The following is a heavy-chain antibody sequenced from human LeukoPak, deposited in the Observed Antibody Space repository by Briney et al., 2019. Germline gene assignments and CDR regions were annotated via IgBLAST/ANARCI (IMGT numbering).Heavy chain of an antibody. CDR1: GGSISSGGYY. CDR2: TFYSGST. Sequence: SQTLSLTCTVSGGSISSGGYYWSWIRQHPGKGLEWIGYTFYSGSTYYNPSLKSRVTISVDTSKNQFSLKLSSVTAADTAVYYCASLYCSGGSCYSALGWLDPWGQGTLVTVSS. D-gene: IGHD2-15*01. V-gene: IGHV4-31*03. CDR3: ASLYCSGGSCYSALGWLDP. J-gene: IGHJ5*02.